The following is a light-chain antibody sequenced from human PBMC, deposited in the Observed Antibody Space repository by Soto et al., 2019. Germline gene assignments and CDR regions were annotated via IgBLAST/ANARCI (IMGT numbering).Light chain of an antibody. CDR3: SSYAGRNNLLA. V-gene: IGLV2-8*01. Sequence: QSALTQPPSASGSPGQSVTISCTGTSSDVGGYNYVSWYQQHPGKAPKLMIYEVSKRPSGVPDRFSGSKSGNTASLTVSGLQAEDEADYYCSSYAGRNNLLAFGPGTKLTVL. CDR2: EVS. J-gene: IGLJ1*01. CDR1: SSDVGGYNY.